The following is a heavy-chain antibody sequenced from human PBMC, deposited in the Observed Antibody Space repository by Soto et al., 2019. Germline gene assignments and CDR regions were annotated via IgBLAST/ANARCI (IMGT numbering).Heavy chain of an antibody. CDR2: IYSGGST. J-gene: IGHJ6*02. D-gene: IGHD3-3*01. Sequence: PGGSLRLSCAASGFTVSSNYMSWVRQAPGKGLEWVSVIYSGGSTYYADSVEGRFTISRDNSKNTLYLQMNSLRAEDTAVYYCARDVTYYDFWSGYRYYYGMDVWGQGTTVTVSS. CDR3: ARDVTYYDFWSGYRYYYGMDV. CDR1: GFTVSSNY. V-gene: IGHV3-53*01.